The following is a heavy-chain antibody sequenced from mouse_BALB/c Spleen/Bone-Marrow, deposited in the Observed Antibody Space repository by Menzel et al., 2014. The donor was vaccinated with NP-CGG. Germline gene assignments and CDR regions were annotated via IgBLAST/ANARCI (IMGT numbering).Heavy chain of an antibody. D-gene: IGHD1-1*01. V-gene: IGHV1-59*01. CDR1: GYTFTSYW. Sequence: QVQLQQSGAELLRPGLSAQLSCTDSGYTFTSYWLNWAKQRPGQGLERIGNIYPSDSYTNYNQRFKDKATLTVDKSSITAYMQLSSPTSEDSAVYYCTRYGNSHFLVMDYWGKCTSVPDSS. CDR2: IYPSDSYT. CDR3: TRYGNSHFLVMDY. J-gene: IGHJ4*01.